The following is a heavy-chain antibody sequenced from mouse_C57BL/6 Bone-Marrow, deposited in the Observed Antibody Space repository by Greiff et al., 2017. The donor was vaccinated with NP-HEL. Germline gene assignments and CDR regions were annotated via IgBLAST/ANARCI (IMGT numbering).Heavy chain of an antibody. CDR1: GYTFTDYN. CDR2: INPNNGGT. D-gene: IGHD1-1*01. V-gene: IGHV1-22*01. Sequence: EVKLQQSGPELVKPGASVKMSCKASGYTFTDYNMHWVKQSHGKSLEWIGYINPNNGGTSYNQKFKGKATLTVNKSSSTAYMELRSLTSEDSAVYYCARGGTVVADWYFDVWGTGTTVTVSS. J-gene: IGHJ1*03. CDR3: ARGGTVVADWYFDV.